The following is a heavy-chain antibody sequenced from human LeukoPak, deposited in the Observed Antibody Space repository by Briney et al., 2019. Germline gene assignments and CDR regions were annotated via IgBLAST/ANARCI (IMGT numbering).Heavy chain of an antibody. J-gene: IGHJ5*02. CDR1: GGSISSYY. V-gene: IGHV4-59*08. Sequence: SETLSLTCTVSGGSISSYYWSWIRQPPGKGLEWIGYIYYSGSTNYNPSLKSRVTISVDTSKNQFSLKLSSVTAADTAVYYCARVGMGYCSGGSCYWFDPWGQGTLVTVSS. D-gene: IGHD2-15*01. CDR2: IYYSGST. CDR3: ARVGMGYCSGGSCYWFDP.